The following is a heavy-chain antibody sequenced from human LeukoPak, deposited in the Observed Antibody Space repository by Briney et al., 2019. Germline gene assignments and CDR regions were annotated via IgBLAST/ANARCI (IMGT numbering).Heavy chain of an antibody. Sequence: PGGSLRLSCAASGFTFNIYHMSGVRQAPGKGLEWLSSISSRSDTIYYADSVRGRFTLSRDNAENSLYLQMRSLADEDTAVYYCAREWQYAPDYWGQGTLVTVSS. J-gene: IGHJ4*02. CDR1: GFTFNIYH. CDR3: AREWQYAPDY. CDR2: ISSRSDTI. V-gene: IGHV3-48*02. D-gene: IGHD2-2*01.